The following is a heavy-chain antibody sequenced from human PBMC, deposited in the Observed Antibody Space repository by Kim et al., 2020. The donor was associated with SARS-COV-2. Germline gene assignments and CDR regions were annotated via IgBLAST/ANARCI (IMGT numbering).Heavy chain of an antibody. V-gene: IGHV3-30-3*01. CDR3: ARGGVELRLIGYFDY. J-gene: IGHJ4*02. Sequence: GGSLRLSCAASGFTFSSYAMHWVRQAPGKGLEWVAVISYDGSNKYYADSVKGRFTISRDNSKNTLYLQMNSLRAEDTAVYYCARGGVELRLIGYFDYWGQGTLVTVSS. CDR2: ISYDGSNK. CDR1: GFTFSSYA. D-gene: IGHD1-7*01.